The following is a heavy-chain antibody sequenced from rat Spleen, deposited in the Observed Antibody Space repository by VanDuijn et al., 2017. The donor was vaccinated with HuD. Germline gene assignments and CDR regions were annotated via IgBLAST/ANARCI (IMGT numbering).Heavy chain of an antibody. V-gene: IGHV5-20*01. CDR3: TTVVGDSYWYFDF. Sequence: EVQLVESGGGLVQPGGSLKLSCAASGFTFSDYYMAWVRQAPTKGLEWVATISYDGSSTYYRDSVKGRFTISRDNAKSTLYLQMDSLRSEDTATYYCTTVVGDSYWYFDFWGPGTMVTVSS. CDR1: GFTFSDYY. D-gene: IGHD4-2*01. J-gene: IGHJ1*01. CDR2: ISYDGSST.